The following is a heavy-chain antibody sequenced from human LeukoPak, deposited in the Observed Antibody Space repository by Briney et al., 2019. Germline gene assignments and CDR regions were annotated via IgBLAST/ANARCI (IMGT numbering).Heavy chain of an antibody. J-gene: IGHJ6*02. V-gene: IGHV4-31*03. Sequence: SETLSLTCTVSGGSVTNDGYYWSWIRQHPGKGLEWIGYVYYTGSTYYNPSLKSRVTISPDTSKNQFSLKVSSVTAADTAVYYCARISAGRYGMDVWGQGTTVTVSS. CDR3: ARISAGRYGMDV. D-gene: IGHD6-6*01. CDR1: GGSVTNDGYY. CDR2: VYYTGST.